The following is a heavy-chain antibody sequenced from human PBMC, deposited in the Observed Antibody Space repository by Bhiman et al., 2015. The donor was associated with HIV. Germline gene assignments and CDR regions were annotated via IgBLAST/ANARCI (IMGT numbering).Heavy chain of an antibody. V-gene: IGHV3-15*01. Sequence: EVQLVESGGGLVKPGGSLRLSCAASEFTLSDAWMSWVRQSPGKGLEWVGRIKSKSDGGTTDYAAPVKGRFTISRDDSKNTLYLEMNSLKTEDTAVYHCTTTRRFLDWVPNDSWGQGTLVTVSS. CDR2: IKSKSDGGTT. CDR1: EFTLSDAW. D-gene: IGHD3/OR15-3a*01. CDR3: TTTRRFLDWVPNDS. J-gene: IGHJ4*02.